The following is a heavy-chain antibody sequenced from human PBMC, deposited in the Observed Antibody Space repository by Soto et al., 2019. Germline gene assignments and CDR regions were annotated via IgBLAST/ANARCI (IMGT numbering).Heavy chain of an antibody. V-gene: IGHV1-18*01. J-gene: IGHJ5*02. D-gene: IGHD5-12*01. CDR3: AMGDGYIYNWFDP. CDR1: GYPFTTYG. CDR2: ISGYNDDR. Sequence: QVQLMQSGAEVKKPGASVRVSCKASGYPFTTYGISWVRQAPGQGPEWMGWISGYNDDRNYAQKFQGRVTITADESTSTAYMELSSLRSEDTAVYYCAMGDGYIYNWFDPWGQGTLVTVSS.